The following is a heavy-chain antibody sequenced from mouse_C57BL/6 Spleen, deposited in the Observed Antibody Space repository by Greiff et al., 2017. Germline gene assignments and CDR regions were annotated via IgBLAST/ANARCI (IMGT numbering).Heavy chain of an antibody. J-gene: IGHJ2*01. CDR3: ARQGIYSGFDY. Sequence: VQLQQSGGDLVKPGGSLKLSCAASGFTFSSYGMSWVRQTPDTRLEWVATISSGGSYTYYPDSVKGRFTISRDNAKNTLYLQMSSLKSEDTAMYYCARQGIYSGFDYWGQGTTLTVSS. CDR2: ISSGGSYT. D-gene: IGHD2-1*01. CDR1: GFTFSSYG. V-gene: IGHV5-6*01.